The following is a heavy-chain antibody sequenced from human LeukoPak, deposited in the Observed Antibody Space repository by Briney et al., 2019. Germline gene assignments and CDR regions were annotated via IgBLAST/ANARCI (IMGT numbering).Heavy chain of an antibody. CDR1: GYSISSINW. Sequence: PSETLFLTCAVPGYSISSINWWGWIRQPPGKGLEWIGYIYYSGSIYYNPSLKSRVTMSVDTSKNQFSLKLSSVTAVDTAVYYCARGPDDAFDIWGQGTMVTVSS. CDR3: ARGPDDAFDI. CDR2: IYYSGSI. V-gene: IGHV4-28*05. J-gene: IGHJ3*02.